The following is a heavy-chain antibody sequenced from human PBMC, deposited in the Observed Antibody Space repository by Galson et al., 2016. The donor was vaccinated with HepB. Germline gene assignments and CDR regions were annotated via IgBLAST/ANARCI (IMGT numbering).Heavy chain of an antibody. CDR1: GFTFDGYA. D-gene: IGHD6-13*01. V-gene: IGHV3-9*01. J-gene: IGHJ5*02. CDR2: ISWNSGNI. CDR3: AKSGTFGAAGGWFDP. Sequence: SLRLSCAPSGFTFDGYAMHWVRQAPGKGLEWVSSISWNSGNIDYADSVKGRLTTSRDNAKSSLYLQMNSLRVEDTALYYCAKSGTFGAAGGWFDPWGQGTLVSVSS.